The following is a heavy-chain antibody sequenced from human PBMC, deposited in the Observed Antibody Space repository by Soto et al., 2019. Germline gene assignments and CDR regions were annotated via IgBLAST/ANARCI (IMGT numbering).Heavy chain of an antibody. Sequence: SETLSLTCIVSGGSVSSESYSWSWIRQPPGKGLEWIGYISYSGSTNYNPSLKSRVTISFDTSKNQFSLRLRSVTAADTAIYYCARVGGSGWNFDSWGQGILVNVSS. V-gene: IGHV4-61*01. CDR2: ISYSGST. CDR1: GGSVSSESYS. J-gene: IGHJ4*02. CDR3: ARVGGSGWNFDS. D-gene: IGHD6-19*01.